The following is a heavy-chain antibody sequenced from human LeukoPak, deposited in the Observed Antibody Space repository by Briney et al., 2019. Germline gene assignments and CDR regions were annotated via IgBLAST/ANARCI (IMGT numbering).Heavy chain of an antibody. CDR2: IYYSGST. V-gene: IGHV4-39*01. D-gene: IGHD1-26*01. Sequence: SETLSLTCTVSGDSISSSSYYWGWIRQSPGKGLEWIGSIYYSGSTYYNPSLKSRVTISVDTSKNQLSLKLSSLTAADTAVYYCARHEYSGSYYGLSWFDPWGQGTLVTVSS. CDR1: GDSISSSSYY. J-gene: IGHJ5*02. CDR3: ARHEYSGSYYGLSWFDP.